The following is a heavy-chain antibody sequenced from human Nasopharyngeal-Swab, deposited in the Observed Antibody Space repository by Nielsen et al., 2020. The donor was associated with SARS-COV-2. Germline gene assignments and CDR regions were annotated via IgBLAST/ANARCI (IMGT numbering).Heavy chain of an antibody. CDR3: ARSGDSNYRRPPYYYYYMDV. Sequence: WVRQPPGQGLEWVGGIIPIFGTANYAQKFQGRVTITADKSTSTAYMELSSLRSEDTAVYYRARSGDSNYRRPPYYYYYMDVWGKGTTVTVSS. J-gene: IGHJ6*03. D-gene: IGHD6-13*01. CDR2: IIPIFGTA. V-gene: IGHV1-69*06.